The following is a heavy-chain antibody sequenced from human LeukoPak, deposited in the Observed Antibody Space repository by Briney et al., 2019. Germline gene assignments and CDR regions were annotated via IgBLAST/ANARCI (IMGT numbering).Heavy chain of an antibody. CDR2: IYSSGGT. Sequence: SENLSLTCTVSGGSISYASCYWGWIRQPPGKGLEWIGSIYSSGGTFYNPSLKSRVTISVDTSKNQFSLTLTSVTAADTAMYYCARHNYYDSSGYYLSFDYWGQGTLVTVSS. V-gene: IGHV4-39*01. CDR3: ARHNYYDSSGYYLSFDY. D-gene: IGHD3-22*01. J-gene: IGHJ4*02. CDR1: GGSISYASCY.